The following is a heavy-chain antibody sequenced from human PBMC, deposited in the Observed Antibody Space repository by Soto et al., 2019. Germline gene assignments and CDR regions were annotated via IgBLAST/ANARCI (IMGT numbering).Heavy chain of an antibody. Sequence: EVQLVESGGGLVKPGGSLRLSCAASGFTFSNAWMNWVRQAPGKGLEWVGRIKRKVDGGTTDYAAPVKGRFTISRDDSKNTLYLQMTSLNSEDTAVYYCTTGSDEGYWGQGILVTVSS. CDR2: IKRKVDGGTT. CDR1: GFTFSNAW. J-gene: IGHJ4*02. CDR3: TTGSDEGY. D-gene: IGHD1-26*01. V-gene: IGHV3-15*07.